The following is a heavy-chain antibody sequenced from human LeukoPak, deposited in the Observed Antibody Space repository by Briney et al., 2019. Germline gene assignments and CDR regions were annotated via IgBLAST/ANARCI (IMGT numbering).Heavy chain of an antibody. J-gene: IGHJ4*02. CDR3: ARGIVGTTETTFDY. CDR2: ISSSSSYM. D-gene: IGHD1-26*01. CDR1: GFPFSDYS. V-gene: IGHV3-21*01. Sequence: GGSLRLSCAASGFPFSDYSMHWVRQAPGKGLEWVSSISSSSSYMYYADSVKGRFTISRDNANNSLYLQMNSLRAEDTAVYYCARGIVGTTETTFDYWGQGTLVTVSS.